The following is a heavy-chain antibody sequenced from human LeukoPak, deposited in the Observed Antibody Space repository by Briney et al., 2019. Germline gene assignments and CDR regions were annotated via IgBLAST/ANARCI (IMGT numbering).Heavy chain of an antibody. CDR3: ARDNSVGDIAWWFDP. D-gene: IGHD3-10*01. CDR1: GYTFTNNY. CDR2: INPTGTTT. Sequence: ASVKVSCKASGYTFTNNYMHWVRQAPGQGLEWVGLINPTGTTTLYAQKFQGRVTLTRDMSTSTDYMELRSLKSEDTAVYYCARDNSVGDIAWWFDPWGQGTLVTVSS. V-gene: IGHV1-46*01. J-gene: IGHJ5*02.